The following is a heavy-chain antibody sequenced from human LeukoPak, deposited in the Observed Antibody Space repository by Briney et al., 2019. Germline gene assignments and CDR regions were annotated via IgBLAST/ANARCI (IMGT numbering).Heavy chain of an antibody. D-gene: IGHD6-13*01. J-gene: IGHJ3*02. CDR1: GGTFSSYA. Sequence: GASVKVSCKASGGTFSSYAISWVRQAPGQGLEWMGGIIPIFGTANYAQKFQGRVTITTDESTSTAYMELSSLRSEDTAVYYCARHSSSWFYDAFDIWGQGTMVTVSS. CDR2: IIPIFGTA. V-gene: IGHV1-69*05. CDR3: ARHSSSWFYDAFDI.